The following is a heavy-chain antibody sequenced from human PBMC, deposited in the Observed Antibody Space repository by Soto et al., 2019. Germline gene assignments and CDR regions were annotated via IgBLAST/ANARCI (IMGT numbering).Heavy chain of an antibody. CDR1: GFNFSSYG. CDR3: AKDRVVASHYGMDV. CDR2: ISYDGSNK. D-gene: IGHD2-2*01. Sequence: GGSLRLSCPASGFNFSSYGMHWVRQAPGKGLEWVAVISYDGSNKYYADSVKGRFTISRDNSKNTLYLQMNSLRAEDTAVYYCAKDRVVASHYGMDVWGQGTTVTV. J-gene: IGHJ6*02. V-gene: IGHV3-30*18.